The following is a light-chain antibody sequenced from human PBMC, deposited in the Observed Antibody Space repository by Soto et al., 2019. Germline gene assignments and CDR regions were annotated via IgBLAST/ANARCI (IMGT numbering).Light chain of an antibody. CDR2: RSS. V-gene: IGKV3D-20*02. CDR3: QQRSNWPPIT. Sequence: ESVLTQSPSSLSLSPGESATLSCRASQSLSSSYLAWYQQKAGQPPRLLMFRSSDRAAGVPDRFSGSASGTEFTLTISSLEPEDFAVYYCQQRSNWPPITFGQGTRLEIK. CDR1: QSLSSSY. J-gene: IGKJ5*01.